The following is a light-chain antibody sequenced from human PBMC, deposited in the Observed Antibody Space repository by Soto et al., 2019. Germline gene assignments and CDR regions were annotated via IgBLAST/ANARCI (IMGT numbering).Light chain of an antibody. CDR1: QGVSSN. CDR3: QQYNNWPLA. V-gene: IGKV3-15*01. Sequence: EIVMTQSPATLSVSPGERATLSCRASQGVSSNLAWYQQKPGQAPRLLIYGASTRATGIPARFSGNGSGTEFTLTISSLQSEDFAVYYCQQYNNWPLAFGQGTEVEI. J-gene: IGKJ1*01. CDR2: GAS.